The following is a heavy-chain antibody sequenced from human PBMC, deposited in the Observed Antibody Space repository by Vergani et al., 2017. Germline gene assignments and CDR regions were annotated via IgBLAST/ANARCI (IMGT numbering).Heavy chain of an antibody. V-gene: IGHV4-39*07. CDR3: ARAVDRDYDFWSGYMAFDI. CDR2: IYYSGST. Sequence: QLQLQESGPGLVKPSETLSLTCTVSVGSISSSSYYWGWIRQPPGKGLEWIGSIYYSGSTYYNPSLKSRVTISVDTSKNQFSLKLSSVTAADTAVYYCARAVDRDYDFWSGYMAFDIWGQGTMVTVSS. J-gene: IGHJ3*02. CDR1: VGSISSSSYY. D-gene: IGHD3-3*01.